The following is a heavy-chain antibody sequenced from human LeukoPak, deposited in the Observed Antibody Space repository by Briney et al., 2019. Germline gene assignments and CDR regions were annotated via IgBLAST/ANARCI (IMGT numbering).Heavy chain of an antibody. CDR3: AHSSGYGIDY. Sequence: SETLSLTCTVSGGSISSYYWSWIRQPPGKGLEWIGYIYYSRSTNYNPSLKSRVTISVDTSKNQFSLKLSSVTAADTAVYYCAHSSGYGIDYWGQGTLVTVSS. V-gene: IGHV4-59*01. J-gene: IGHJ4*02. D-gene: IGHD3-22*01. CDR1: GGSISSYY. CDR2: IYYSRST.